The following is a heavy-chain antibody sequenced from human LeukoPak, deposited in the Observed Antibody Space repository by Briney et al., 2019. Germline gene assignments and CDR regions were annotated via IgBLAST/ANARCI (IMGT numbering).Heavy chain of an antibody. CDR2: TSGSGGST. V-gene: IGHV3-23*01. CDR3: AKDRNPRWGELLSAFDI. CDR1: GFTFSSYA. D-gene: IGHD1-26*01. J-gene: IGHJ3*02. Sequence: PGGSLRLSCAASGFTFSSYAMSWVRQAPGKGLEWVSATSGSGGSTYYADSVKGRFTISRDNSKNTLYLQMNSLRAEDTAVYYCAKDRNPRWGELLSAFDIWGQGTMVTVSS.